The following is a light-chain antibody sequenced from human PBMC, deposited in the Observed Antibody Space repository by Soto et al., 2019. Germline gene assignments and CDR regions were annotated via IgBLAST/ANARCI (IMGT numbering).Light chain of an antibody. V-gene: IGLV4-69*01. CDR3: QTWGSGIVV. CDR1: SGHSNYA. CDR2: LNSDGSH. J-gene: IGLJ2*01. Sequence: QLVLTQSPSASASLGASVKLTCTLSSGHSNYAISWHQQQSAKGPRYLMKLNSDGSHSKGDWIPDRFSGSSSGAESYLTISGLQSEDEAYYYCQTWGSGIVVFGGGTKLTVL.